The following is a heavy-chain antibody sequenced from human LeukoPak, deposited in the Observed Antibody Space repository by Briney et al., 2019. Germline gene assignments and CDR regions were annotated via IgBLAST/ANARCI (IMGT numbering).Heavy chain of an antibody. J-gene: IGHJ5*02. V-gene: IGHV1-69*02. CDR3: AVEPPGSNWFDP. Sequence: SVKVSCKASGGTFSSYTISWVRQAPGQGLEWMGRIIPILGIANYAQKFQGRVTITADKSTSTAYMELSSLRSEDTAVYYCAVEPPGSNWFDPWGQGTLVTVST. D-gene: IGHD1-1*01. CDR2: IIPILGIA. CDR1: GGTFSSYT.